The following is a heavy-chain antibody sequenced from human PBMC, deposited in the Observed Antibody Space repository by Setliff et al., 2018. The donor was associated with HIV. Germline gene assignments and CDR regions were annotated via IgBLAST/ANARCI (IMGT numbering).Heavy chain of an antibody. Sequence: SVKVSCKTSGGTFSSYAISWVRQAPGQGLEWMGGIIPIFGTANYAQKFQDRLTITADESTTTVYMDMSSLRSEDTAQYYCARGPLYGYDRGYFDYWGQGTLVTVSS. CDR2: IIPIFGTA. D-gene: IGHD5-12*01. V-gene: IGHV1-69*13. J-gene: IGHJ4*02. CDR3: ARGPLYGYDRGYFDY. CDR1: GGTFSSYA.